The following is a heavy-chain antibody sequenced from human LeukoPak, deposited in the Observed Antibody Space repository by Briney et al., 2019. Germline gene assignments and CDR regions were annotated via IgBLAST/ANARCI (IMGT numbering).Heavy chain of an antibody. Sequence: SETLSLTCTVSGGSISSSSYYWGWIRQPPGKGLEWIGSIYYSGSTYYNPSLKSRVTISVDTSKNQFSLKLSSVTAADPAVYYCAGSDCTNGVCRYLRVFDYWGQGTLVTVSS. J-gene: IGHJ4*02. CDR2: IYYSGST. CDR3: AGSDCTNGVCRYLRVFDY. V-gene: IGHV4-39*01. D-gene: IGHD2-8*01. CDR1: GGSISSSSYY.